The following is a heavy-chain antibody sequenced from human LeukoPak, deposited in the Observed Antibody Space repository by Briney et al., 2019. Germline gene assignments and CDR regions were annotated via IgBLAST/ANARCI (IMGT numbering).Heavy chain of an antibody. V-gene: IGHV2-5*02. Sequence: SGPTLVKPTQTLTLTCSFSGFSLSTSGVGVGWIRQPPGKALEWLALIYWDDDKRYSPSLKSRLTITKDTSKNQVVLTMTNMDPGDTATYYCAHTPPGYDSSGYDYFDYWGQGTLVTVSS. J-gene: IGHJ4*02. D-gene: IGHD3-22*01. CDR3: AHTPPGYDSSGYDYFDY. CDR2: IYWDDDK. CDR1: GFSLSTSGVG.